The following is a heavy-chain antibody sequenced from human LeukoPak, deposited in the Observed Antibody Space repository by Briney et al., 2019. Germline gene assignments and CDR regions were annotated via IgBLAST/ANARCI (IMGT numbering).Heavy chain of an antibody. V-gene: IGHV3-23*01. CDR3: AREGYSPEGSLNYGMDV. J-gene: IGHJ6*02. Sequence: GGSLRLSCVASGLTFSSHAMTWVRQTPGKGLEWVSGITGSGGSTYHAESVKGRFVISRDNSKNTLYLQMNSLRVEDTAVYYCAREGYSPEGSLNYGMDVWGQGTTVTVSS. CDR1: GLTFSSHA. D-gene: IGHD3-16*02. CDR2: ITGSGGST.